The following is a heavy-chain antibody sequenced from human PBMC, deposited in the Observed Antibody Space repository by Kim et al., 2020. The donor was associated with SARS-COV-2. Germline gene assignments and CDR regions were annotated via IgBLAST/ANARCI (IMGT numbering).Heavy chain of an antibody. Sequence: SETLSLTCAVYGGSFSGYYWSWIRQPPGKGLEWIGEINHSGSTNYNPSLKSRVTISVDTSKNQFSLKLSSVTAADTAVYYCARVSVVVTAISLDYWGQGTLVTVSS. CDR2: INHSGST. D-gene: IGHD2-21*02. V-gene: IGHV4-34*01. J-gene: IGHJ4*02. CDR3: ARVSVVVTAISLDY. CDR1: GGSFSGYY.